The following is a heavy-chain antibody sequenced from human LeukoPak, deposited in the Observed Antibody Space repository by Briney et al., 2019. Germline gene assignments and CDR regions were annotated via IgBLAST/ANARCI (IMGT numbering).Heavy chain of an antibody. D-gene: IGHD6-13*01. J-gene: IGHJ4*02. CDR1: GYSISSGYF. Sequence: SETLSLTCTVSGYSISSGYFWGWIRQPPGKGLEWVGSIYYAGGTYYNPSLKSRVTISVDTSKNHFSLKLISVTAADTAVYYCAYTLAAAGNSHFAYWGRGSLVTVSS. V-gene: IGHV4-38-2*02. CDR3: AYTLAAAGNSHFAY. CDR2: IYYAGGT.